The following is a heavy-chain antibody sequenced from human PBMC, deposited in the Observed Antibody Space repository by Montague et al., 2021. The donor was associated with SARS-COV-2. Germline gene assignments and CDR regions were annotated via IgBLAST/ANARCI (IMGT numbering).Heavy chain of an antibody. Sequence: TLSTCTVTGGSISRGGYYWRWVRTQPGKGLERIGSICYSGSTYYNPSLKSRVTISVDTSKNQFSLKLSSVTAADTAVHYCARAPYYYGSGRGYYGMHVWGQGTTVTVSS. CDR3: ARAPYYYGSGRGYYGMHV. J-gene: IGHJ6*02. D-gene: IGHD3-10*01. V-gene: IGHV4-31*03. CDR2: ICYSGST. CDR1: GGSISRGGYY.